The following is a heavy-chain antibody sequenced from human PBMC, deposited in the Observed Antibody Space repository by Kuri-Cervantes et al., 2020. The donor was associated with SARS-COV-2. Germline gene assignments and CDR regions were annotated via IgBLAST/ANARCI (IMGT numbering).Heavy chain of an antibody. CDR1: GFTFSSYA. V-gene: IGHV3-33*08. D-gene: IGHD3-22*01. CDR2: IWYDGSNK. Sequence: GESLKISCAASGFTFSSYAMSRVRQAPGKGLEWVAVIWYDGSNKYYADSVKGRFTISRDNSKNSLYLQMNSLRAEDTAAYYCARDSPFYDSSGYYYSAPFGIDYWGQGTLVTVSS. J-gene: IGHJ4*02. CDR3: ARDSPFYDSSGYYYSAPFGIDY.